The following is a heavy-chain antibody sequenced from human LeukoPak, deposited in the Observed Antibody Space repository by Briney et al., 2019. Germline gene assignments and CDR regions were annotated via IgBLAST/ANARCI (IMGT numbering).Heavy chain of an antibody. CDR2: IYHSGST. CDR3: ARDAVVPASLLDY. V-gene: IGHV4-38-2*02. D-gene: IGHD2-2*01. J-gene: IGHJ4*02. Sequence: SETLSLTCTVSGYSISSGYYWGWIRQPPGKGLEWIGSIYHSGSTYYNPSLKSRVTISVDTSKNQFSLNLTSVTAADTAVYYCARDAVVPASLLDYWSQGTLVTVSS. CDR1: GYSISSGYY.